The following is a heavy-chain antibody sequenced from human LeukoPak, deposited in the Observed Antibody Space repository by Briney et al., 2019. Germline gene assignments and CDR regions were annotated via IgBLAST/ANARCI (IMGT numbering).Heavy chain of an antibody. CDR2: IYTSGST. V-gene: IGHV4-61*02. D-gene: IGHD3-3*01. J-gene: IGHJ4*02. Sequence: PSQTLSLTCTVSGGSISSGSYYWSWIRQPAGKGLEWIGRIYTSGSTNYNPSLKSRVTISVDTSKNQFSLKLSSVTAADTAVYYCAREEVGYYDFWSGYFNEPYYFDYWGQGTLVTVSS. CDR1: GGSISSGSYY. CDR3: AREEVGYYDFWSGYFNEPYYFDY.